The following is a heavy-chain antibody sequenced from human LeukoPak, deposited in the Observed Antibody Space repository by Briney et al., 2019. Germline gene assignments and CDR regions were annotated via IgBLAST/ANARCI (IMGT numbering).Heavy chain of an antibody. Sequence: SETLSLTCTVSGGSISSYYWSWIRQPPGKGLEWIGYIYYSGSTNYNPSLKSRVTISVDTSKNQFSLKLSSVTAADTAVYYCARVPPSYYGSGPGRFDPWGQGTLVTVSS. V-gene: IGHV4-59*01. CDR1: GGSISSYY. CDR2: IYYSGST. CDR3: ARVPPSYYGSGPGRFDP. D-gene: IGHD3-10*01. J-gene: IGHJ5*02.